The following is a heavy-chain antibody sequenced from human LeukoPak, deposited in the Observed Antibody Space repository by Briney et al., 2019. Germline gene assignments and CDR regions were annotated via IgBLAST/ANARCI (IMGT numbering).Heavy chain of an antibody. CDR2: ISWNSGTI. J-gene: IGHJ1*01. CDR3: ARAYKDRSLAGKKEFFQH. V-gene: IGHV3-9*01. CDR1: GFTFDNYA. Sequence: GRSLRLSCAASGFTFDNYAMNWVRQVPGKGLEWISLISWNSGTIGYADSVKGRFTISRDNANNFLYLQMNSLRAEDTALYYCARAYKDRSLAGKKEFFQHWGQGTLVTVSS. D-gene: IGHD6-19*01.